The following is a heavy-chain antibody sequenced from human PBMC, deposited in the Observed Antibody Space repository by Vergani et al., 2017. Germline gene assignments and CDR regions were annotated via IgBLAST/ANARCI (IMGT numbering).Heavy chain of an antibody. Sequence: QITLKESGPTLVKTTQTLTLTCTFSGFSLSTSGVGVGWIRQPPGKALEWLALIYWDDDKRYSPSLKSRLTITKDTSKNQVVLTMTNMDPVDTATYYCARTSIAAAPLGYWGQGTLVTVSS. D-gene: IGHD6-13*01. CDR1: GFSLSTSGVG. V-gene: IGHV2-5*02. CDR3: ARTSIAAAPLGY. J-gene: IGHJ4*02. CDR2: IYWDDDK.